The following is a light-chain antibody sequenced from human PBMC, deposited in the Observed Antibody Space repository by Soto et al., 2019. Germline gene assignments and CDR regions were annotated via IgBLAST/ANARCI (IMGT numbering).Light chain of an antibody. CDR1: SSDVGKFNL. Sequence: QLVLTQPASVSGSPGQSITISCTGTSSDVGKFNLVSWYQQHPGKAPKFMIFEGSKRPSGVSIRFSGSKSGNTASLTISGLQAEDEADYYCCSYAGGSTYVFGTGTQLTVL. CDR2: EGS. J-gene: IGLJ1*01. V-gene: IGLV2-23*01. CDR3: CSYAGGSTYV.